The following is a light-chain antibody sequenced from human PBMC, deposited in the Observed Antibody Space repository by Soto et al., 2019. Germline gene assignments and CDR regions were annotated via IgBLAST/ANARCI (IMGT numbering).Light chain of an antibody. J-gene: IGLJ1*01. CDR2: TNS. CDR3: QSYDMSLNNNV. V-gene: IGLV1-44*01. CDR1: SSNIGGSS. Sequence: QSVLTQPPSASGTPGQRVTISCSGSSSNIGGSSVNWYQHLPGTAPKLLIYTNSRRPSGVPDRFSGSRSGTSASLAITGLQAEDEADYYCQSYDMSLNNNVFGTGTKVTVL.